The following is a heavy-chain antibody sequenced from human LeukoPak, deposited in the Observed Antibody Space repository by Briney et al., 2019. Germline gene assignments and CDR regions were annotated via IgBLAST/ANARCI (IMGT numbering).Heavy chain of an antibody. CDR2: ISAYNGNT. J-gene: IGHJ5*02. CDR3: ARDPPYCTNGVCYTGEGWFDP. D-gene: IGHD2-8*01. CDR1: GYTFTSYG. V-gene: IGHV1-18*01. Sequence: ASVKVSCKASGYTFTSYGTSWVRQAPGQGLEWMGWISAYNGNTNYAQKLQGGVTMTTDTSTSTANMELRSLRSDDTAVYYCARDPPYCTNGVCYTGEGWFDPWGQGTLVTVSS.